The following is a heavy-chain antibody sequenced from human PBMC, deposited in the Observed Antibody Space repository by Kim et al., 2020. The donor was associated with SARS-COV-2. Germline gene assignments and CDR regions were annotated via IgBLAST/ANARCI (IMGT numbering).Heavy chain of an antibody. CDR1: GDSINNYY. CDR2: IYNSGST. Sequence: SETLSLTCTVSGDSINNYYWSWIRQTPEKGLEWIGYIYNSGSTNYNPSLKSRVTISIDTSKNQFSLKLRSVTAADTAVYYCARRNFGYPFDYWGQGTLVT. J-gene: IGHJ4*02. CDR3: ARRNFGYPFDY. D-gene: IGHD3-16*01. V-gene: IGHV4-4*09.